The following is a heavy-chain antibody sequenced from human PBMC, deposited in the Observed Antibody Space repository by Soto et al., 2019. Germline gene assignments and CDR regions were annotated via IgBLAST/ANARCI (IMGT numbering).Heavy chain of an antibody. V-gene: IGHV1-3*01. Sequence: ASVKVSCKASGYSFTTYAMHWVRQAPGQRLEWMALINGGNGNTKYSQKFQDRVTITSDTSASIAYLELSSLRSEDTAVYYCARGKGMEENYYYHGMDVWGQGTTVTVSS. CDR2: INGGNGNT. D-gene: IGHD1-1*01. CDR3: ARGKGMEENYYYHGMDV. J-gene: IGHJ6*02. CDR1: GYSFTTYA.